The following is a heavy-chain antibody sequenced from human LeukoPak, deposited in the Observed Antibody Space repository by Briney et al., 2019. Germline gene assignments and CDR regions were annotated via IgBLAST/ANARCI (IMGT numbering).Heavy chain of an antibody. CDR3: AKGKAGGLVDLFDP. CDR1: GFTFSSYA. V-gene: IGHV3-23*01. J-gene: IGHJ5*02. Sequence: PGGSLRLSCAASGFTFSSYAMMWVRQAPGKGLEWVSTIVASYEGTFYADSVKGWFTISRDNSKGTLSLQMNSLRAEDTAVYYCAKGKAGGLVDLFDPWGQGTLVTVSS. D-gene: IGHD3/OR15-3a*01. CDR2: IVASYEGT.